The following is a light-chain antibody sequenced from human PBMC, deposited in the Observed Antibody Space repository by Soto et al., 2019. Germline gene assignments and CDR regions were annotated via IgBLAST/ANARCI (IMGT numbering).Light chain of an antibody. CDR1: QSVSSSY. J-gene: IGKJ3*01. V-gene: IGKV3-20*01. Sequence: EIVLTQSPGTLSLSPGERATLSCRASQSVSSSYLAWYQQKPGQAPRLRIYGVSSRATGIPDRFGGSGSGTDFTLTISRLEPEDFAVYYCQQYGGSPSTFGPGTKVDI. CDR3: QQYGGSPST. CDR2: GVS.